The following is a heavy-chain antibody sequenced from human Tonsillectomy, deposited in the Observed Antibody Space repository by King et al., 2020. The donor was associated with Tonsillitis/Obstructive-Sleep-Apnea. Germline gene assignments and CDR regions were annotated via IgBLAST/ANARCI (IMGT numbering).Heavy chain of an antibody. V-gene: IGHV3-48*02. CDR1: GFTFSSYS. CDR3: ARAGQWLAPGGGYYFDY. CDR2: ISSSSSTI. D-gene: IGHD6-19*01. Sequence: VQLVESGGGLVQPGVSLRLSCAASGFTFSSYSMNWVRQAPGKGLEWVSYISSSSSTIYYADSVKGRFTISRDNAKNSLYLQMNSLRDEDTAVYYCARAGQWLAPGGGYYFDYWGQGTLVTVSS. J-gene: IGHJ4*02.